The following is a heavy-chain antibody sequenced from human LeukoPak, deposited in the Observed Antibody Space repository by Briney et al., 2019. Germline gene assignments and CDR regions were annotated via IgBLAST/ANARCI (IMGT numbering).Heavy chain of an antibody. CDR1: GFTFSGSA. J-gene: IGHJ4*02. CDR2: LRSKANSYAT. D-gene: IGHD3-22*01. Sequence: GGSLRLSCAASGFTFSGSAMHWVRQASGKGLEGIGRLRSKANSYATADAASVKGRFTISRDDSKNTAYLEMNSLKTEDTAVYYCSRREDYYDSSGYYYFFVNWGQGTLVTVSS. CDR3: SRREDYYDSSGYYYFFVN. V-gene: IGHV3-73*01.